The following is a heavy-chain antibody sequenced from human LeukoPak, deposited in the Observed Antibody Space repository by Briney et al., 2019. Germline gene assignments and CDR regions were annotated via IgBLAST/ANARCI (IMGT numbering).Heavy chain of an antibody. CDR3: AREVLWFGELFFDY. D-gene: IGHD3-10*01. Sequence: VASVKVSCKASGYTFTSYGISWVRQAPGQGLEWMGWISAYNGNTNYAQKLQGRVTVTTDTSTSTAYMELRSLRSDDTAVYYCAREVLWFGELFFDYWGQGTLVTVSS. V-gene: IGHV1-18*01. CDR1: GYTFTSYG. J-gene: IGHJ4*02. CDR2: ISAYNGNT.